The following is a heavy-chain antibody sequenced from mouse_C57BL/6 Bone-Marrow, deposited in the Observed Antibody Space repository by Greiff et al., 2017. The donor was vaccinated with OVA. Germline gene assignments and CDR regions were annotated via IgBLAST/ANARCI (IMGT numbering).Heavy chain of an antibody. V-gene: IGHV1-50*01. J-gene: IGHJ1*03. CDR1: GYTFTSYW. Sequence: QVQLQQPGAELVKPGASVKLSCKASGYTFTSYWMQWVKQRPGQGLEWIGEIDPSDSYTNYNQKFKGTATLTVDTSSSTAYMQLSSLTSEDSAVYYCARSQLLCYFDVWDTGTTVTVSS. CDR2: IDPSDSYT. D-gene: IGHD1-1*01. CDR3: ARSQLLCYFDV.